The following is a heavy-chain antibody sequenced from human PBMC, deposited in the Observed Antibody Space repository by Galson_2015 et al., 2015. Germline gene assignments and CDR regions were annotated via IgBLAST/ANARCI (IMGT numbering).Heavy chain of an antibody. CDR1: GGSFSGFF. CDR3: TGAVMLTPMNYWYFDL. D-gene: IGHD2-21*02. J-gene: IGHJ2*01. CDR2: INHRGDT. V-gene: IGHV4-34*01. Sequence: LSLTCSVYGGSFSGFFWSWVRHFPREGLGWVGEINHRGDTNSNPSLKGRVTLSVDTAKNQFSLKMASVTAADTAVYYCTGAVMLTPMNYWYFDLWGRGTLVTVSS.